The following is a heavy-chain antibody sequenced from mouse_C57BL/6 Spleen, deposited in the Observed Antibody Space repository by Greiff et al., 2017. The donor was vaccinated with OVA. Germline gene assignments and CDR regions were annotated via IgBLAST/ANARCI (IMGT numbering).Heavy chain of an antibody. CDR1: GYAFSSSW. CDR2: IYPGDGDT. D-gene: IGHD2-5*01. J-gene: IGHJ4*01. CDR3: ARGDSNYAMDD. V-gene: IGHV1-82*01. Sequence: QVQLKESGPELVKPGASVKISCKASGYAFSSSWMNWVKQRPGKGLEWIGRIYPGDGDTNYNGKFKGKATLTADKSSSTAYMQLSSLTSEDSAVYFCARGDSNYAMDDWGQGTSVTVSS.